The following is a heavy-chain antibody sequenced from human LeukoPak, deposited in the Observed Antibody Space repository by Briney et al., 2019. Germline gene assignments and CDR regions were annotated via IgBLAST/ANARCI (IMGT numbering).Heavy chain of an antibody. CDR2: IYYSGST. D-gene: IGHD5-18*01. V-gene: IGHV4-59*01. Sequence: SETLSLTCTVSGGSISSYYWSWIRQPPGKGLEWIGYIYYSGSTNYNPSLKSRVTISVDPSKNQFSLKLSSVTAADTAVYYCARARGYSYGYDYWGQGTLVTVSS. CDR1: GGSISSYY. J-gene: IGHJ4*02. CDR3: ARARGYSYGYDY.